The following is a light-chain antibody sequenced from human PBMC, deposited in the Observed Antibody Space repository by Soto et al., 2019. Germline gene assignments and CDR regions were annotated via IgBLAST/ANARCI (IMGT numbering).Light chain of an antibody. J-gene: IGKJ1*01. CDR1: QSVDSSF. Sequence: EIVLTQSPGSLSLSPGERGTLSCRASQSVDSSFFAWYQQKPDQAPRLLIYGASNRATGIPDRFSGSGSGTDFTLNISRLEPEDFAVYYCQQYVSSVTFGQGTMVEIK. CDR3: QQYVSSVT. V-gene: IGKV3-20*01. CDR2: GAS.